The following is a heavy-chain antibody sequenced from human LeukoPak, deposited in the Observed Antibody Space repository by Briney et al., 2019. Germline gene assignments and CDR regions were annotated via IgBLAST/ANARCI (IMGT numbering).Heavy chain of an antibody. Sequence: SETLSLTCTVSGASISSYYWSWIRQPPGKGMEWLGYIYYSGSTNYNPSLKSRVTISVDTSKNQFSLKLSSVTAADTAVYYCARDLAGTTGADWFDPWGQGTLVTVSS. CDR2: IYYSGST. CDR1: GASISSYY. J-gene: IGHJ5*02. V-gene: IGHV4-59*01. CDR3: ARDLAGTTGADWFDP. D-gene: IGHD1-1*01.